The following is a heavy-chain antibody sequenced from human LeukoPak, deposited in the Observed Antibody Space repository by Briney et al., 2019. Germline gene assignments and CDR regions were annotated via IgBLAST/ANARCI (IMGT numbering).Heavy chain of an antibody. V-gene: IGHV4-34*01. D-gene: IGHD3-3*01. Sequence: SETLSLTCAVYGGSFSGYYWSWIRQPPGKGLEWIGEINHSGSTYYNPSLKSRVTISVDTSKNQFSLKLSSVTAADTAVYYCARVEWLLYPDYWGQGTLVTVSS. J-gene: IGHJ4*02. CDR2: INHSGST. CDR1: GGSFSGYY. CDR3: ARVEWLLYPDY.